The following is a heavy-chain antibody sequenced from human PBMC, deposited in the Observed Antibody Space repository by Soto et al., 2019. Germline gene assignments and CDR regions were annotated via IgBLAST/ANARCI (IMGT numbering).Heavy chain of an antibody. CDR3: ARIPRYSFPTADDLDS. J-gene: IGHJ4*02. D-gene: IGHD5-18*01. CDR1: GGTFYTYT. V-gene: IGHV1-69*15. Sequence: QVQLVQSGAEVRKPGSSVQVSCKASGGTFYTYTFSWVRQAPGQGLEWMGSITPVYPTTNYAEKFQGRLTVTADGSTNTADMELNSLTSDDTAVYYCARIPRYSFPTADDLDSWGQGTLVTVPS. CDR2: ITPVYPTT.